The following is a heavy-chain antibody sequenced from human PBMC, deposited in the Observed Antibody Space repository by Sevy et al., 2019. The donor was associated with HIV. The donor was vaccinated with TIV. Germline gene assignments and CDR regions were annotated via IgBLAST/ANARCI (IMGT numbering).Heavy chain of an antibody. CDR2: ISAYNGNT. V-gene: IGHV1-18*04. CDR3: ARDLDIVVVPAAIKWGYYYYGMDV. CDR1: GYTFTSYG. Sequence: ASVKVSCKASGYTFTSYGISWVRQAPGQGLEWMGWISAYNGNTNYPQKLQGRVTMTTDTSTSTAYMELRSLRSDDTAVYYCARDLDIVVVPAAIKWGYYYYGMDVWGQGTTVTVSS. D-gene: IGHD2-2*01. J-gene: IGHJ6*02.